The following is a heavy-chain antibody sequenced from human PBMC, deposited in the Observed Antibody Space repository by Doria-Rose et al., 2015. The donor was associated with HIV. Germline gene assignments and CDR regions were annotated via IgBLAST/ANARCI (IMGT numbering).Heavy chain of an antibody. V-gene: IGHV3-21*01. J-gene: IGHJ4*02. Sequence: VQLVQSGGGLVRPGGSLRLSCATSGSTFSSHRINWVRQAPGKGLEWVSSISSTSAYMNYADSVMGRFTITRDNARNSLYRQVDSLRAEDTAIYYCATGVTLDYWGQGTLVTGSS. CDR2: ISSTSAYM. D-gene: IGHD3-10*01. CDR3: ATGVTLDY. CDR1: GSTFSSHR.